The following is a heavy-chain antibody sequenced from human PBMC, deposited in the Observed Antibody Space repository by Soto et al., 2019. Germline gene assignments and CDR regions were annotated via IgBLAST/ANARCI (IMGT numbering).Heavy chain of an antibody. J-gene: IGHJ6*02. Sequence: PSETLSLTCTVSGGSISSYYWSWVLQPPGKGLEWIGYIYYSGSTYYNPSLKSRVIISLDTSKNQFSLSVRSVTAAEAAPYPCARVEYYLYCMDEWDQGTSVTVS. CDR2: IYYSGST. V-gene: IGHV4-30-4*01. CDR1: GGSISSYY. CDR3: ARVEYYLYCMDE. D-gene: IGHD3-16*01.